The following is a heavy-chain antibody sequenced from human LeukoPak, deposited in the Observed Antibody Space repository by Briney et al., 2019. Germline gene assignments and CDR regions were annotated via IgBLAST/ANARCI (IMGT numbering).Heavy chain of an antibody. V-gene: IGHV4-59*01. CDR3: ARDKAGYNDY. CDR1: GGSISSYY. Sequence: PSETLSLPFTVSGGSISSYYWSWIRQPPGKGLEWIGYIYYSGSTTYNPSLKSRVSISVDTSKNQFSLRLSSVTAADTAVYYCARDKAGYNDYWGQGTLATVSS. CDR2: IYYSGST. D-gene: IGHD5-24*01. J-gene: IGHJ4*02.